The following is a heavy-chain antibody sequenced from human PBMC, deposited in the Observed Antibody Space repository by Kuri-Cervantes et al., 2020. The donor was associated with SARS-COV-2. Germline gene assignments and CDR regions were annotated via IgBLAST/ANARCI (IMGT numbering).Heavy chain of an antibody. J-gene: IGHJ1*01. Sequence: GESLKISCKGSGYSFTSYWIGWVRQMPGKGLEWMGIIYPGDSDTRYSPSFQGQVTTSADKSISTAYLQWSSLKASDTAMYYCARPEPGSSGWLEYFQHWGQGTLVTVSS. D-gene: IGHD6-19*01. CDR1: GYSFTSYW. CDR3: ARPEPGSSGWLEYFQH. V-gene: IGHV5-51*01. CDR2: IYPGDSDT.